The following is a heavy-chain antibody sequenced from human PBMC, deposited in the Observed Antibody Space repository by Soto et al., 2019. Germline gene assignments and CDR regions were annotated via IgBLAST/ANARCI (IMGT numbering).Heavy chain of an antibody. Sequence: VASVKVSCKASGFTFSNSAVQWVRQARGQLLEWIVWIVVGGGNTNYAPQFQERVTITRDMSKSTGYMELSSLSSEDTAMYYCARGSCSGGSCYSLYYYDYYGTDVWG. D-gene: IGHD2-15*01. J-gene: IGHJ6*02. V-gene: IGHV1-58*01. CDR2: IVVGGGNT. CDR3: ARGSCSGGSCYSLYYYDYYGTDV. CDR1: GFTFSNSA.